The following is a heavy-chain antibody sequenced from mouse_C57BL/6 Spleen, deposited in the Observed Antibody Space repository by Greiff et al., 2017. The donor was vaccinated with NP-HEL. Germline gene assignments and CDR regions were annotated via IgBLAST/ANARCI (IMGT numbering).Heavy chain of an antibody. Sequence: VQLQQSGAELVRPGASVKLSCTASGFNIKDYYMHWVKQRPEQGLEWIGRIDPEDGDTEYAPKFQGKATMTADTSSNTAYLQLSSLTSEDTAVYYCTTSLYYYGSSGGYFDVWGTGTTVTVSS. CDR2: IDPEDGDT. D-gene: IGHD1-1*01. J-gene: IGHJ1*03. V-gene: IGHV14-1*01. CDR3: TTSLYYYGSSGGYFDV. CDR1: GFNIKDYY.